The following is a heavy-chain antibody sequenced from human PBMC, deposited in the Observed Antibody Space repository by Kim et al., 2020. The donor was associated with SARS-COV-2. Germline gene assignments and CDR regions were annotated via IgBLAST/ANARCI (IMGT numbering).Heavy chain of an antibody. CDR3: ARDSTVRWLRAFDI. J-gene: IGHJ3*02. V-gene: IGHV4-34*01. Sequence: NPSLKSRVTISVDTSKNQFSLKLSSVTAADTAVYYCARDSTVRWLRAFDIWGQGTMVTVSS. D-gene: IGHD4-17*01.